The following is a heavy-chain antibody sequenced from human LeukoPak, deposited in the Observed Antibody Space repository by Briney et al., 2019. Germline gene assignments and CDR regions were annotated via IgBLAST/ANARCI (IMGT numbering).Heavy chain of an antibody. CDR1: GYTFTGYY. V-gene: IGHV1-2*02. CDR3: ARDPFQGMVAIGY. D-gene: IGHD5-12*01. J-gene: IGHJ4*02. Sequence: RASVKVSCKASGYTFTGYYMHWVRQAPGQGLEWMGWINPNSGGTNYAQKFQGRVTMTRDTSISTAYMELSRLRSDDTAVYYCARDPFQGMVAIGYWGQGTLVTVSS. CDR2: INPNSGGT.